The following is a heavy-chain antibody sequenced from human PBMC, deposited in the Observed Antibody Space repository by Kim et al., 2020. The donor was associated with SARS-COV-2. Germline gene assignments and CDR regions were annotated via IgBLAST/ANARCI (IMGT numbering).Heavy chain of an antibody. CDR2: IYSGGST. V-gene: IGHV3-53*04. J-gene: IGHJ3*02. Sequence: GGSLRLSCAASGFTVSSNYMSWVRQAPGKGLEWVSVIYSGGSTYYADSVKGRCTISRHNSKNTLYLQMNSLRAEDTAVYYCASGCDSSRTRAFDILCQGT. CDR1: GFTVSSNY. D-gene: IGHD6-13*01. CDR3: ASGCDSSRTRAFDI.